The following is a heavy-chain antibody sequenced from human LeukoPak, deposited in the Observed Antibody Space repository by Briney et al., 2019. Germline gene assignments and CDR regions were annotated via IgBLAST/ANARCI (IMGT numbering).Heavy chain of an antibody. Sequence: GESLKISCKGSAYSFTSYWIGWVRQMPGRGLEWMGIIYPADSDTKYSPSFQGQVTISADESISTAYLQWSSLKASDTAMYYCASGGWSSHSSFDYWRQGTLVTVSS. V-gene: IGHV5-51*01. D-gene: IGHD3-16*01. CDR1: AYSFTSYW. CDR3: ASGGWSSHSSFDY. J-gene: IGHJ4*02. CDR2: IYPADSDT.